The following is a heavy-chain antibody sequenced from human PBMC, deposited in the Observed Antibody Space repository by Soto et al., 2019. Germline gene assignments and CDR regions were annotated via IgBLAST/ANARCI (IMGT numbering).Heavy chain of an antibody. J-gene: IGHJ4*02. V-gene: IGHV1-18*01. CDR1: GYTFTSYG. D-gene: IGHD6-19*01. CDR3: ARDSAVAVRGDYFDY. Sequence: ASVKVSCKASGYTFTSYGISWVRQAPGQGLEWMGWISAYNGNTNYARKLQGRVTMTTDTSTSTAYMELRSLRSDDTAVYYCARDSAVAVRGDYFDYWGQGTLVTVSS. CDR2: ISAYNGNT.